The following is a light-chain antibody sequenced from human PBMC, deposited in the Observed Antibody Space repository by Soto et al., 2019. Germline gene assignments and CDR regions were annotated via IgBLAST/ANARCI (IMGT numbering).Light chain of an antibody. Sequence: EIVMTQSPATLSVSPGERATLSCRASQSVSSNLAWYQQKPGQAPRLLIYDVSNRATGIPARFSGSGSGTDFTLTISSLEPEDFAVYYCQQYGSSPPKTFGQGTKVDIK. J-gene: IGKJ1*01. CDR1: QSVSSN. CDR2: DVS. V-gene: IGKV3D-15*01. CDR3: QQYGSSPPKT.